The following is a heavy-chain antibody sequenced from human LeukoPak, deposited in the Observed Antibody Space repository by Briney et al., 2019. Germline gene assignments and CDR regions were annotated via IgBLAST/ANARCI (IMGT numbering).Heavy chain of an antibody. CDR1: GYTFTGYY. V-gene: IGHV1-2*02. D-gene: IGHD3-10*01. J-gene: IGHJ4*02. CDR2: INPNSGGT. CDR3: AFRVIWFGEFSFDY. Sequence: ASVKVSCKASGYTFTGYYMHWVRQAPGQGLEWMGWINPNSGGTNYAQKFQGRVTMTRDTSISTAYMELSRLRSDDTAVYYCAFRVIWFGEFSFDYWGQGTLVTVSS.